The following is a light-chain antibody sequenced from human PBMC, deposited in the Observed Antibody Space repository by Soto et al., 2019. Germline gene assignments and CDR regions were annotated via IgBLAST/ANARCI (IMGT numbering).Light chain of an antibody. CDR3: SSYAGSNIYV. CDR1: NSDVGRYNY. Sequence: ALTQPPSASGSPGQSVTISCTGTNSDVGRYNYVSWYQQHPGKAPKLMISEVAKRPSGVPDRFSGSKSGNTASLTVSGLQAEDEADYYCSSYAGSNIYVFGTGTKVTVL. V-gene: IGLV2-8*01. J-gene: IGLJ1*01. CDR2: EVA.